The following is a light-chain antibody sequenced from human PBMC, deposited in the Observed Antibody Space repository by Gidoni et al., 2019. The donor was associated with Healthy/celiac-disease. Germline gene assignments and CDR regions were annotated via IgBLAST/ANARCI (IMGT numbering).Light chain of an antibody. CDR3: QQLNSYPPF. CDR1: QGISSY. V-gene: IGKV1-9*01. J-gene: IGKJ4*01. CDR2: AAS. Sequence: DIQLTQSPSFLSESVGDRVTITCRASQGISSYLAWYQQKPGKAPKLLIYAASTLQSGVPSRFSCSGSGTEFTLPISSLQPEDFATYSCQQLNSYPPFFGGGTKVEIK.